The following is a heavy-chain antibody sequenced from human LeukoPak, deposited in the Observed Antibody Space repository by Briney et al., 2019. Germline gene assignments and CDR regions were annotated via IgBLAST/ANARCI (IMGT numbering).Heavy chain of an antibody. CDR3: ARGDGSGSGRWFDP. J-gene: IGHJ5*02. V-gene: IGHV4-4*02. Sequence: SETLSLTCAVSGGSISSGNWWTWVRQPPGKGLEWIGEIYHSGSTNYNPSLKSRVTISVDRSKNQFSLNLNSVTAADTALYYCARGDGSGSGRWFDPWGQGTLITVSS. D-gene: IGHD3-10*01. CDR1: GGSISSGNW. CDR2: IYHSGST.